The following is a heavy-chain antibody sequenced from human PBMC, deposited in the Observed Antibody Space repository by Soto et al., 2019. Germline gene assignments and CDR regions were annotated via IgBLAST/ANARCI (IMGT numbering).Heavy chain of an antibody. V-gene: IGHV1-8*01. CDR2: MNPNSGNT. CDR3: ARGVPPYCSGGSCHGGDC. J-gene: IGHJ4*02. D-gene: IGHD2-15*01. Sequence: ASVKVSCKASGYTFTSYDINWVRQATGRGLEWMGWMNPNSGNTGYAQKFQGRVTMTRNTSISSAYMELSSLRSEDTAVYYCARGVPPYCSGGSCHGGDCWGQGTLVTVSS. CDR1: GYTFTSYD.